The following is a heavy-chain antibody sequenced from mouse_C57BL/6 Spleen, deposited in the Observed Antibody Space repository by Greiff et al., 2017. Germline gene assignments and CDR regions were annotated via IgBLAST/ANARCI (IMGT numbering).Heavy chain of an antibody. D-gene: IGHD1-1*01. CDR3: AKITTDVEGYFDV. Sequence: QVQLKESGPGLVQPSQSLSITCTVSGFSLTSYGVHWVRQPPGKGLEWLGVIWSGGSTDYNAAFISRLSISKDNSKSQVFFKMNSLQADDTAIYYCAKITTDVEGYFDVWGTGTTVTVSS. CDR2: IWSGGST. CDR1: GFSLTSYG. J-gene: IGHJ1*03. V-gene: IGHV2-4*01.